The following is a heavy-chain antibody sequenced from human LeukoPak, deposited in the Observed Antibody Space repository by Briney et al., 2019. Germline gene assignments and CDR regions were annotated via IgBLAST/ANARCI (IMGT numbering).Heavy chain of an antibody. D-gene: IGHD3-10*01. J-gene: IGHJ3*01. V-gene: IGHV4-39*07. CDR2: IYCSGST. CDR1: GGSISSSSYY. Sequence: PSETLSLTCTVSGGSISSSSYYWGWIRQPPGKGLEWIGSIYCSGSTYYNPSLKSRVTISVDTSKNQFSLKLSSATAADTAVYYCARVQTTFTGYYGSVSPQAFDLWGQGTMVSVSS. CDR3: ARVQTTFTGYYGSVSPQAFDL.